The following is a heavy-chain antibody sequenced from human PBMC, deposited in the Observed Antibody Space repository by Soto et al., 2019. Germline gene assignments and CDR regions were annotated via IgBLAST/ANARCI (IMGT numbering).Heavy chain of an antibody. J-gene: IGHJ4*02. CDR1: GYSVTNYC. CDR2: MNPNSGNT. Sequence: GAPVKASSKASGYSVTNYCSHWVRQATGQGLEWMGWMNPNSGNTGYAQKFQGRVTMTRNTSISTAYMELSSLRSEDTAVYYCARFYRRGIWGQGTLVTVS. CDR3: ARFYRRGI. D-gene: IGHD1-26*01. V-gene: IGHV1-8*01.